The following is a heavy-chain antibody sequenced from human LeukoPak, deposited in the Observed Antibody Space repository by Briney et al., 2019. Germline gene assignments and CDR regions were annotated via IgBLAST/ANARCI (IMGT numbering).Heavy chain of an antibody. V-gene: IGHV4-30-4*08. CDR2: IYYSGST. CDR3: ARVQAVADQNWFDP. D-gene: IGHD6-19*01. Sequence: SETLSLTCTVSGGSISSGDYYWRWIRQPPGKGLEWIGYIYYSGSTYYNPSLKSRVTISVDTSKNQFSLKLSSVTAADTAVYYCARVQAVADQNWFDPWGQGTLVTVSS. J-gene: IGHJ5*02. CDR1: GGSISSGDYY.